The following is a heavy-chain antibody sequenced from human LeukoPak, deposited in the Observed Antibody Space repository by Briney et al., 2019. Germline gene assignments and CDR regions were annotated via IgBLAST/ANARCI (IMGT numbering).Heavy chain of an antibody. CDR3: ARLSLLPPGDYYGMDV. CDR2: IYPGDSDT. D-gene: IGHD3-10*01. Sequence: GESLKISCKGSGYSFTSYWIGWVRQMPGKGLEWMGIIYPGDSDTRYSPSFQGQVTISADKSISTAYLQWSSLKASDTAMYYCARLSLLPPGDYYGMDVWGQGTTVTVSS. CDR1: GYSFTSYW. J-gene: IGHJ6*02. V-gene: IGHV5-51*01.